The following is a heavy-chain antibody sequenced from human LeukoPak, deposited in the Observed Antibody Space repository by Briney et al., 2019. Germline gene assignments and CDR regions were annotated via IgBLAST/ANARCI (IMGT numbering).Heavy chain of an antibody. CDR3: TRDAGKCTGGRCYEDYFDS. Sequence: PGGSLRLSCAASGFSISDHYMDWVRQAPGKGLEWVGRTRNKANSYTTEYAASVKGRFTISRDDSKNSLFLQMNSLKTEDTATYYCTRDAGKCTGGRCYEDYFDSWGQGTLVTVSS. V-gene: IGHV3-72*01. CDR1: GFSISDHY. D-gene: IGHD2-15*01. CDR2: TRNKANSYTT. J-gene: IGHJ4*02.